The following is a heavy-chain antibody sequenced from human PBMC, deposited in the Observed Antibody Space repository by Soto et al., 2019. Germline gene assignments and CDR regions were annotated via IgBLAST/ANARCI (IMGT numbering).Heavy chain of an antibody. D-gene: IGHD6-13*01. Sequence: GGSLRLSCTASGFTFSSYAMSWVLQAPGKGLEWVSAISGSGGSTYYADSVKGRFTISRDNSKNTLYLQMNSLRAEDTAVYYCAPGIAAAGRVYWGQGTLVTVSS. CDR2: ISGSGGST. V-gene: IGHV3-23*01. CDR1: GFTFSSYA. J-gene: IGHJ4*02. CDR3: APGIAAAGRVY.